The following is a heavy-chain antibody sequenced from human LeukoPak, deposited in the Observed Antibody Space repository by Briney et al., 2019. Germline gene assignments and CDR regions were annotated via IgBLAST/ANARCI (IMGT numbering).Heavy chain of an antibody. CDR2: IYYSGST. D-gene: IGHD2-2*01. CDR3: ARGRPGYCSSTSCPEDSNWFGP. CDR1: GGSVSSGSYY. Sequence: LETLSLTWTVSGGSVSSGSYYWSWIRQPPGKGLEWIGYIYYSGSTNYNPSLKSRVTISVDTSKNQFSLKLSSVTAADTAVYYCARGRPGYCSSTSCPEDSNWFGPWGQGTLVTVSS. V-gene: IGHV4-61*01. J-gene: IGHJ5*02.